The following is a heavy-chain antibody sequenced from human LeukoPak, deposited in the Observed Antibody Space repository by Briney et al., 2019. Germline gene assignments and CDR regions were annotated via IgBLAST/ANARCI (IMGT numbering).Heavy chain of an antibody. Sequence: ASVKVSCKASGYSFTNYYMHWVRQAPGQGLEWMGIINPSGGSTTNAQKFQGRVTMTRDTSTTTLYMELSSLRSDDTAMYYCARDERDVVVVPGAMPYWGQGTLVTVSS. CDR3: ARDERDVVVVPGAMPY. D-gene: IGHD2-2*01. V-gene: IGHV1-46*01. CDR1: GYSFTNYY. CDR2: INPSGGST. J-gene: IGHJ4*02.